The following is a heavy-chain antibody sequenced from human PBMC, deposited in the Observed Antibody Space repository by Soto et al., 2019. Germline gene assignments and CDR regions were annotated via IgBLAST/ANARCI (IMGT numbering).Heavy chain of an antibody. D-gene: IGHD3-22*01. CDR1: GYTFTGYY. J-gene: IGHJ6*02. Sequence: ASVKVSCKASGYTFTGYYMHWVRQAPGQGLEWMGWINPNSGGTNYAQKFQGRVTMTRDTSISTAYMELSRLRSDDTAVYYCERAKYSSGTSGGMDVWGQGTTVTVSS. CDR3: ERAKYSSGTSGGMDV. CDR2: INPNSGGT. V-gene: IGHV1-2*02.